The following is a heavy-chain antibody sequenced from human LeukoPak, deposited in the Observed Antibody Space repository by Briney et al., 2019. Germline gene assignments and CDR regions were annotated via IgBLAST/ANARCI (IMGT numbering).Heavy chain of an antibody. Sequence: GGSLRLSCAASGFIVSDNYMSWVRQAPGKGLEWVSLIYRGGTTDYADSVKGRFAISRDNSKNTLYLQMNSLRAEDSAVYYCARGSAEFDYWGQGTLVTVSS. D-gene: IGHD6-25*01. CDR3: ARGSAEFDY. CDR2: IYRGGTT. CDR1: GFIVSDNY. J-gene: IGHJ4*02. V-gene: IGHV3-53*01.